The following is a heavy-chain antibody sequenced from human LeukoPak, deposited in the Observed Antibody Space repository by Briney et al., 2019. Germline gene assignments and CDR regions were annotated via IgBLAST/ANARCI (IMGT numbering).Heavy chain of an antibody. CDR2: IKQEGREK. Sequence: PRGSLRLSCAASGFTFSSSWMSWVRQAPGKGLEWVANIKQEGREKNHVASVKGRFNISRHNARNSLYLQMKSLRAEDTAVYYCVRDRACSGGSCYFDYYYYYGMDVWGKGTTVTVSS. V-gene: IGHV3-7*03. D-gene: IGHD2-15*01. CDR1: GFTFSSSW. J-gene: IGHJ6*04. CDR3: VRDRACSGGSCYFDYYYYYGMDV.